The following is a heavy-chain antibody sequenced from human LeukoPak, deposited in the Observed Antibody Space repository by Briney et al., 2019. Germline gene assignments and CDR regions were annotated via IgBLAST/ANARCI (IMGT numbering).Heavy chain of an antibody. CDR1: GFTVSSNY. CDR2: IYSGGST. D-gene: IGHD3-10*01. J-gene: IGHJ5*02. V-gene: IGHV3-66*01. CDR3: ARDPTRGGES. Sequence: SGGSPRLSCAASGFTVSSNYMSWVRQAPGKGLERVSVIYSGGSTYYADSVKGRFTISRDNSKNTLYLQMNSLRAEDTAVYYCARDPTRGGESWGQGTLVTVSS.